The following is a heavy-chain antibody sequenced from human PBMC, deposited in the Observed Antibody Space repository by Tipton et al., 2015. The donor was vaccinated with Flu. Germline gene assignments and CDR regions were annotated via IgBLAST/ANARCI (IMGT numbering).Heavy chain of an antibody. D-gene: IGHD3-16*02. CDR2: TYCRSQWYS. CDR3: ARQAYRRFDP. CDR1: GDSVSSTGAA. Sequence: GLVKPSQTLSLTCSISGDSVSSTGAAWVWIRRSPSRGLECLGRTYCRSQWYSDYAGSVQGRITINADSSKNQFSLHLYSVTPEDTAIYYCARQAYRRFDPWGQGTQVTVSS. V-gene: IGHV6-1*01. J-gene: IGHJ5*02.